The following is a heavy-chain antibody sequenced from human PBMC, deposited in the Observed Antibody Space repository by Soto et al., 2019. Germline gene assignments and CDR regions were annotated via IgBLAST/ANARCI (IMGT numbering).Heavy chain of an antibody. D-gene: IGHD3-3*01. J-gene: IGHJ4*02. CDR1: GFTVSTNY. V-gene: IGHV3-53*02. CDR3: ARHTHDFWSGTLGD. CDR2: IYSGGYT. Sequence: EVQLVETGGGLIQPGGSLRLSCAVSGFTVSTNYMNWVRQAPGKGLEWVSVIYSGGYTSYADSVKGRFTISRDNSKNTLYLQMNSLRAEDTAVYHCARHTHDFWSGTLGDWGQGTLVTVS.